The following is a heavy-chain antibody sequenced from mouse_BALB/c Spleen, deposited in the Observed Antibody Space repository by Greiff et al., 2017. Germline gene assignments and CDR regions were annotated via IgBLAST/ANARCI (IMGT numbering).Heavy chain of an antibody. CDR2: INPSTGYT. CDR3: ARFGYGSSSFAY. Sequence: QVHVKQSGAELAKPGASVKMSCKASGYTFTSYWMHWVKQRPGQGLEWIGYINPSTGYTEYNQKFKDKATLTADKSSSTAYMQLSSLTSEDSAVYYCARFGYGSSSFAYWGQGTLVTVSA. D-gene: IGHD1-1*01. CDR1: GYTFTSYW. J-gene: IGHJ3*01. V-gene: IGHV1-7*01.